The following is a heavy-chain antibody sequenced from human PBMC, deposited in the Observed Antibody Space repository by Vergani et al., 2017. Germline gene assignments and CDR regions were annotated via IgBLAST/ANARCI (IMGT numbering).Heavy chain of an antibody. CDR2: IYSGDKT. J-gene: IGHJ5*02. V-gene: IGHV3-66*02. Sequence: ELQLVESGGGLVKPGGSLRLSCAASGSTVSGNYMPWVRQAPGKGLEWVSHIYSGDKTYYADSVKGRVTISRDTAKNTLHLQTNNLRVEDTAVYYCARGNYYGSRTYVDPWGQGTLVTVSS. D-gene: IGHD3-10*01. CDR1: GSTVSGNY. CDR3: ARGNYYGSRTYVDP.